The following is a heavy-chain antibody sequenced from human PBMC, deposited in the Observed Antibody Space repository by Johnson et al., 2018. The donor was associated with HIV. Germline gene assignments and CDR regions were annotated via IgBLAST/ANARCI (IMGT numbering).Heavy chain of an antibody. D-gene: IGHD1-26*01. J-gene: IGHJ3*02. CDR2: IGTAGDT. CDR3: ASWEWELLRAFDS. CDR1: GFTFSSYD. Sequence: VQLVESGGGLVQPGGSLRLSCAASGFTFSSYDMHWVRQATGQGLEWVSAIGTAGDTYYPGSVQGRFTISRDNSKHTLYRPLNRLRAEDTAMYYCASWEWELLRAFDSWGQVTMVTVSS. V-gene: IGHV3-13*01.